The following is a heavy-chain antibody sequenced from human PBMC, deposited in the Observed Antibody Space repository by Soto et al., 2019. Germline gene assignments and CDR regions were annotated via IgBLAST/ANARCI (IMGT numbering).Heavy chain of an antibody. Sequence: QLVQSGSEVQKPGSSVKVSCQASGGTFSGYVVTWVRQAPGQGLEWMGEFVPLFGTTNYAQRFSGRITRTAEKYTSKAYMELKTLRTDDTAAYYCATHGLGVSSPPYYDNWGQGTLVTVSS. CDR2: FVPLFGTT. CDR1: GGTFSGYV. J-gene: IGHJ4*02. D-gene: IGHD2-21*01. CDR3: ATHGLGVSSPPYYDN. V-gene: IGHV1-69*06.